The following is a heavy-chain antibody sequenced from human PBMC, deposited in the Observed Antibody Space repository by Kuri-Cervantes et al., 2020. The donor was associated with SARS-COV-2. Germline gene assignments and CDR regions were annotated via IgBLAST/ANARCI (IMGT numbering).Heavy chain of an antibody. J-gene: IGHJ4*02. CDR1: GVSISGSSYY. V-gene: IGHV4-39*07. CDR2: IHYNGST. D-gene: IGHD4-17*01. CDR3: ARGPGENYFDY. Sequence: ESLKISCTVSGVSISGSSYYWGWIRQPPGKGLEWIGSIHYNGSTYYHPSLKSRVTISVDTSKNQFSLKLSSVTAADTAVYYCARGPGENYFDYWGQGTLVTVSS.